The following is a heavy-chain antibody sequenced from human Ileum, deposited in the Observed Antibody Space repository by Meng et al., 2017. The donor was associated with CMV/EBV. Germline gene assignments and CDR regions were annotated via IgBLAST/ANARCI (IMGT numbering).Heavy chain of an antibody. CDR1: GFTFSAYS. J-gene: IGHJ4*02. CDR3: VKDWTPDGLFTFDF. D-gene: IGHD1-1*01. Sequence: GGPLRLSGSASGFTFSAYSMNWVRPTPSKGLEWVSIIYDSGKKFYADSVKGRFTISRDNSKNIDSLQMTDLRADDTATYFCVKDWTPDGLFTFDFWGQGTVVTVSS. CDR2: IYDSGKK. V-gene: IGHV3-23*03.